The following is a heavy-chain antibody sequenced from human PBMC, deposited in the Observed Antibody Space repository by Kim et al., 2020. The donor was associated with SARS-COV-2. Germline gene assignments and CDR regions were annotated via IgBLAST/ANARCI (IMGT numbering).Heavy chain of an antibody. Sequence: GGSLRLSCAASGFTFSSYAMHWVRQAPGKGLEWVAVISYDGSNKYYADSVKGRFTISRDNSKNTLYLQMNSLRAEDTAVYYCARALRLRSPDYWGQGTLVTVSS. CDR2: ISYDGSNK. V-gene: IGHV3-30-3*01. CDR1: GFTFSSYA. CDR3: ARALRLRSPDY. D-gene: IGHD3-3*01. J-gene: IGHJ4*02.